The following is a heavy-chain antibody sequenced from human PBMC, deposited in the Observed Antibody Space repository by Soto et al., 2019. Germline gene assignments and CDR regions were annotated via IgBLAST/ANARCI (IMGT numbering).Heavy chain of an antibody. D-gene: IGHD3-22*01. V-gene: IGHV3-15*01. CDR3: TTDGGIRRITMIVVVSYN. Sequence: PCGSLRLSCAASGFTFSNAWMSWVRQAPGKGLEWVGRIKSKTDGGTTDYAAPVKGRFTISRDDSKNTLYLQMNSLKTEDTAVYYCTTDGGIRRITMIVVVSYNWGQGTMVIVSA. CDR2: IKSKTDGGTT. CDR1: GFTFSNAW. J-gene: IGHJ4*02.